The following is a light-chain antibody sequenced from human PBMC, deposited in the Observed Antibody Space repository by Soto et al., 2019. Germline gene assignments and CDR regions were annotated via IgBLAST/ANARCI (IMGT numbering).Light chain of an antibody. CDR1: QSVMSN. CDR3: QQYDDLMWT. V-gene: IGKV3D-15*01. CDR2: GAS. J-gene: IGKJ1*01. Sequence: VGVTKSAATLSVSPGETASLSCRASQSVMSNFAWYQQKPGQAPRLLIYGASSRATGIPDRFSGSGSGTDFTVTIIRLEAEDFAVYYCQQYDDLMWTFGQGTKVDIK.